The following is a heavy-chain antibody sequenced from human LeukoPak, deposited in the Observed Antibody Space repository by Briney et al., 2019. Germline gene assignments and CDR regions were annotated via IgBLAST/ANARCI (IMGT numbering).Heavy chain of an antibody. CDR1: GFTFTSSA. Sequence: GTSVKVSCKASGFTFTSSAMQWVRQARGQRLEWIGWIVVGSGNTNYAQKFQERVTITRDMSTSTAYMELSSLRSEDTAVYYCAAAYDFWSGYQSWDVWGKGTTVTVSS. CDR3: AAAYDFWSGYQSWDV. CDR2: IVVGSGNT. V-gene: IGHV1-58*02. D-gene: IGHD3-3*01. J-gene: IGHJ6*04.